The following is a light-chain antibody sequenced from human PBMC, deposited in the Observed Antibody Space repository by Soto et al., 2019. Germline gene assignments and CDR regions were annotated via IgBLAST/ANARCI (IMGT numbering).Light chain of an antibody. CDR3: QPYGSSPPVT. J-gene: IGKJ5*01. V-gene: IGKV3-20*01. Sequence: EIVLTQSPGTLSLSPGESATLSCRTSQTTSGKYLAWYQQRPGLAPRLLVYGASRKATGIPDRFRGSGSGTEFTLTISGLEPEDFAVYFCQPYGSSPPVTFGQGTRLDVK. CDR2: GAS. CDR1: QTTSGKY.